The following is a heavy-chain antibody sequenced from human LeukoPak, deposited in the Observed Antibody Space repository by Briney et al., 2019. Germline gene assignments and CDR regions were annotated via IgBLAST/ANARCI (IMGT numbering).Heavy chain of an antibody. D-gene: IGHD3-9*01. J-gene: IGHJ4*02. Sequence: GGSLRLSCAASGFTFSSYSMNWVRQAPGKGLEWVSSISSSSSYIYYADSVKGRFTISRDNAKNSLYLQMNSLRAEDTAVYYCARDGSDVLTGSYGYYFDYWGQGTLVTVSS. V-gene: IGHV3-21*01. CDR2: ISSSSSYI. CDR3: ARDGSDVLTGSYGYYFDY. CDR1: GFTFSSYS.